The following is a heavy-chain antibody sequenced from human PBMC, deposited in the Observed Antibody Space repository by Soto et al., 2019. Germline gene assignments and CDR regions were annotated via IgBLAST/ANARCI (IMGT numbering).Heavy chain of an antibody. V-gene: IGHV4-30-4*01. Sequence: QVQLLESGPGLVKPSQTLSLTCTVSGGSISSGDYYWSWIRQPPGKGLEWIGYIYYSGSTYYNPSLKSRVTISVDTSKNQFSLKLSSVTAADTAVYYCARGLPGYPYRSWYFDYWGQGTLVTVSS. CDR3: ARGLPGYPYRSWYFDY. J-gene: IGHJ4*02. CDR2: IYYSGST. CDR1: GGSISSGDYY. D-gene: IGHD3-9*01.